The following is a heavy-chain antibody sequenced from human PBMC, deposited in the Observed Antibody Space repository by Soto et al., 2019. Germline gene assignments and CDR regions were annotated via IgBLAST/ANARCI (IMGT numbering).Heavy chain of an antibody. CDR3: ARAYGGNPALFDP. CDR2: IIPILGIA. V-gene: IGHV1-69*02. J-gene: IGHJ5*02. CDR1: GGTFSSYT. Sequence: SVKVSCKASGGTFSSYTISWVRQAPGQGLEWMGRIIPILGIANYAQKFQGRVTITADNSKNTLYLQMNSLRAEDTAVYYCARAYGGNPALFDPWGQGTLVTVSS. D-gene: IGHD4-17*01.